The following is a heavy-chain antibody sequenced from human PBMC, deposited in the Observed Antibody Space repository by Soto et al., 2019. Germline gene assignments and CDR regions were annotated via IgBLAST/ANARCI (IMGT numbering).Heavy chain of an antibody. CDR3: ARRYYDILTGYYSFDY. V-gene: IGHV5-51*01. CDR1: GYSFTSYW. J-gene: IGHJ4*02. Sequence: PGESLRISCKGSGYSFTSYWIGGVRQMPGKGLEWMGIIYPGDSDTRYSPSFQGQVTISADKSISTAYLQWSSLKASDTAMYYCARRYYDILTGYYSFDYWGQGTLVTVSS. D-gene: IGHD3-9*01. CDR2: IYPGDSDT.